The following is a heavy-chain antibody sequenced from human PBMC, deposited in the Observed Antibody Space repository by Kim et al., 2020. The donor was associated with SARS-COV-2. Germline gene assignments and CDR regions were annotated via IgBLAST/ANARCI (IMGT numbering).Heavy chain of an antibody. V-gene: IGHV1-69*13. CDR1: GGTFSSYA. Sequence: SVKVSCKASGGTFSSYAISWVRQAPGQGLEWMGGIIPIFGTANYAQKFQGRVTITADESTSTAYMELSSLRSEDTAVYYCARAPAFQQLGHYYYYYMDVWGKGTTVTVSS. CDR3: ARAPAFQQLGHYYYYYMDV. CDR2: IIPIFGTA. J-gene: IGHJ6*03. D-gene: IGHD6-13*01.